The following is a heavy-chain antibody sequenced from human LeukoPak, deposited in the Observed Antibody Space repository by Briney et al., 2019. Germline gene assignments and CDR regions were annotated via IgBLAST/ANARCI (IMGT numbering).Heavy chain of an antibody. Sequence: GGSLRLSCAASGFVVTANYSAWARQAPGKGLEWVSTISNGGDPFYGDSVKGRSTISRDESTNTFSLQLDSLRVEDMGVYYCALLSGGTSDYWGQETQVTVSA. CDR1: GFVVTANY. D-gene: IGHD3-16*01. V-gene: IGHV3-53*01. CDR3: ALLSGGTSDY. J-gene: IGHJ4*02. CDR2: ISNGGDP.